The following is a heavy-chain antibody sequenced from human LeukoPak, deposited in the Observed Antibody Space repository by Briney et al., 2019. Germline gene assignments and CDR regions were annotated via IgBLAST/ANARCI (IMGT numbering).Heavy chain of an antibody. CDR2: ISGSGGST. CDR3: AKDHVDDFWSGYTALEY. CDR1: GFTFSSYA. V-gene: IGHV3-23*01. D-gene: IGHD3-3*01. J-gene: IGHJ4*02. Sequence: GGSLRLSCAASGFTFSSYAMSWVRQAPGKGLEWVSAISGSGGSTYYADSVRGRFTISRDNSKNTLYLQMNSLRAEDTAVYYCAKDHVDDFWSGYTALEYWGQGTPVTVSS.